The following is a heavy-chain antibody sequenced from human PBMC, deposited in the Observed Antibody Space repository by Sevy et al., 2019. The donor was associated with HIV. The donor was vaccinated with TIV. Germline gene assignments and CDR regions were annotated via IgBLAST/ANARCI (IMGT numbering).Heavy chain of an antibody. V-gene: IGHV3-21*01. CDR3: ARDKGASIAASRAKFGYYGMDV. CDR2: ISSSSSYI. D-gene: IGHD6-6*01. CDR1: GFTFSSYS. Sequence: GGSLRLSCAASGFTFSSYSMNWVRQAPGKGLEWVSSISSSSSYIYDADSGKGRFTISRDNAKNSLYLQMNSLKAEVTAVYYCARDKGASIAASRAKFGYYGMDVWGQGTTVTVSS. J-gene: IGHJ6*02.